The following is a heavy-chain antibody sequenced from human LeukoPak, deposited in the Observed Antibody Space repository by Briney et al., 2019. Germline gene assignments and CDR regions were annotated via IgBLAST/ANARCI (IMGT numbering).Heavy chain of an antibody. V-gene: IGHV3-23*01. CDR3: AKTDAYCSSTSCYTWYFDL. D-gene: IGHD2-2*02. CDR2: ISGSGGST. CDR1: GFTFSSYA. Sequence: PGGSLRLSCAASGFTFSSYAMSWVRQAPGKGLEWVSAISGSGGSTYYADSVKGRFTISRDNSKNTLYLQMNSLRAEDTAVYYCAKTDAYCSSTSCYTWYFDLWGRGTLVTVSS. J-gene: IGHJ2*01.